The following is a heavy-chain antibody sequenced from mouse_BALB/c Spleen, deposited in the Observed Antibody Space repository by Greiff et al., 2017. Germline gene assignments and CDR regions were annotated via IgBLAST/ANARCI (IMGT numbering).Heavy chain of an antibody. CDR1: GFTFSSFG. CDR2: ISSGSSTI. D-gene: IGHD4-1*01. J-gene: IGHJ2*01. CDR3: ARWTLGRYYFDY. V-gene: IGHV5-17*02. Sequence: EVKLVESGGGLVQPGGSRKLSCAASGFTFSSFGMHWVRQAPEKGLEWVAHISSGSSTIYYADTVKGRFTISRDNPKNTLFLQMTSLRSEDTAMYYCARWTLGRYYFDYWGQGTTLTVSS.